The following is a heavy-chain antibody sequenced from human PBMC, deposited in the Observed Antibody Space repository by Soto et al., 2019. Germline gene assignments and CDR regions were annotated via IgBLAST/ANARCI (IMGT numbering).Heavy chain of an antibody. Sequence: NPSETLSLTCAVYGGSFSGYYWSWIRQPPGKGLEWIGEINHSGSTNYNPSLKSRVTISVDTSKNQFSLKLSSVTAADTAVYYCARGFGNYDFWSGYYRSYFDYWGQGTLVTVSS. CDR2: INHSGST. CDR1: GGSFSGYY. J-gene: IGHJ4*02. CDR3: ARGFGNYDFWSGYYRSYFDY. V-gene: IGHV4-34*01. D-gene: IGHD3-3*01.